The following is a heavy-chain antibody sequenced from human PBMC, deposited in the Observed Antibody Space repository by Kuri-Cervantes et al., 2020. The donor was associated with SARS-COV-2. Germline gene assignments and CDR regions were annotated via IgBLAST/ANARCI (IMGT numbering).Heavy chain of an antibody. J-gene: IGHJ4*02. V-gene: IGHV3-30-3*01. CDR2: ISYDGSNK. CDR3: AKDTDYTHDY. Sequence: GGSLRLSCAASGFTFSSYAMHWVRQAPGEGLEWVAVISYDGSNKYYADSVKGRFTISRDNSKNTLYLQMNSLRAEDTAVYYCAKDTDYTHDYWGQGTLVTVSS. CDR1: GFTFSSYA. D-gene: IGHD4-11*01.